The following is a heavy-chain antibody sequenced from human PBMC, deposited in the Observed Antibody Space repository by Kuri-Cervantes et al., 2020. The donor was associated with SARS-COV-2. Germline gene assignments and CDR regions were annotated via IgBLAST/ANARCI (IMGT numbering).Heavy chain of an antibody. CDR2: IWYDGINK. CDR3: ARDCSSPYKYYYYYYMDV. Sequence: GESLKISCAASGFTFSSYGMHWVRQAPGKGLEWVALIWYDGINKYYADSVKGRFTISRDNSKNTLYLQMNSLRAEDTAVYYCARDCSSPYKYYYYYYMDVWGKGTTVTVSS. D-gene: IGHD6-13*01. CDR1: GFTFSSYG. V-gene: IGHV3-33*01. J-gene: IGHJ6*03.